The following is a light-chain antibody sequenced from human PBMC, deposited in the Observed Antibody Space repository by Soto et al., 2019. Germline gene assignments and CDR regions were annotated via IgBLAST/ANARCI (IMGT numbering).Light chain of an antibody. V-gene: IGKV3-15*01. CDR2: GAS. CDR3: QQYSDWPRT. CDR1: QSVRSN. J-gene: IGKJ1*01. Sequence: EIVMTQSPATLSVSPGERATLSCMASQSVRSNLAWYQQKPGQAPRLLIYGASSRATGLPARFSGSGSGTEFTLTISSLQSEDFAVYYCQQYSDWPRTFGQGTKVDIK.